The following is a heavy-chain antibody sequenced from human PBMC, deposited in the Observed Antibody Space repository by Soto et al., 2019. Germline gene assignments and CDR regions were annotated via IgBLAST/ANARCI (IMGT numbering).Heavy chain of an antibody. CDR3: AKPFGVVIHFDY. CDR2: ISVSGGTA. CDR1: GFTFSSYA. J-gene: IGHJ4*02. Sequence: GGSLRLSCAASGFTFSSYAMSWVRQAPGKGLEWVSTISVSGGTAYYADSVKGRFTISRDDSKNTLYLQMNSLRVEDTAVYYCAKPFGVVIHFDYWGQGTLVTVSS. D-gene: IGHD3-3*01. V-gene: IGHV3-23*01.